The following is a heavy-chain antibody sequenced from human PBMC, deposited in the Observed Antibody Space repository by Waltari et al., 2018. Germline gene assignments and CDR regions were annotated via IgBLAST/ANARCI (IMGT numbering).Heavy chain of an antibody. CDR3: ARGDDYSNGMDV. D-gene: IGHD4-4*01. CDR1: GGSISSSSYY. CDR2: IYYSGST. J-gene: IGHJ6*02. V-gene: IGHV4-39*07. Sequence: QLQLQESGPGLVKPSETLSLTCTVSGGSISSSSYYWGWIRQPPGKGLEWIGSIYYSGSTYYNPPLKSRVTISVDTSKNQFSLKLSSVTAADTAVYYCARGDDYSNGMDVWGQGTTVTVSS.